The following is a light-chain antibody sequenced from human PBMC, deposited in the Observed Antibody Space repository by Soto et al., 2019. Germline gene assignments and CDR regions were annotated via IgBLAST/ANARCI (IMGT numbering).Light chain of an antibody. V-gene: IGKV3-11*01. Sequence: EVRLSPSPLSLYPRERAPLSCRASESVFGYLAWYQHKPGQAPRLLIYGASTRATTFPARFSGSGSGTDFTLTISSLGPEDFAVYYCQQRSNWPRTVGQGTKVAIK. CDR1: ESVFGY. CDR3: QQRSNWPRT. CDR2: GAS. J-gene: IGKJ1*01.